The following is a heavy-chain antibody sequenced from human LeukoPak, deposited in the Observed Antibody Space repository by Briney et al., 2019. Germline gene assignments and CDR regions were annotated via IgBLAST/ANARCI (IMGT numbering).Heavy chain of an antibody. CDR3: ARVTYYDSSGYAGHDAFDI. J-gene: IGHJ3*02. CDR2: ISAYNGNT. CDR1: GYTFTSYG. D-gene: IGHD3-22*01. V-gene: IGHV1-18*01. Sequence: ASVKVSCKASGYTFTSYGISWVRQAPGQGLEWMGWISAYNGNTNYAQKLQGRVTMTTDTSTSTAYMELRSLRSDDTAVYYCARVTYYDSSGYAGHDAFDIWGQGTMLTVSS.